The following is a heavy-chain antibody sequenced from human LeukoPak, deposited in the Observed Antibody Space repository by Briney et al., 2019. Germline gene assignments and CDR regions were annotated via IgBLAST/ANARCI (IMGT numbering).Heavy chain of an antibody. CDR3: AEGVRGIEYFDY. V-gene: IGHV4-39*01. D-gene: IGHD3-10*01. J-gene: IGHJ4*02. Sequence: PSETLSLTCTVSGDSISSSIYYWGWIRQPPGMGLEWIGSVYYSGSTYYNPSLKGRVTISVDTSKIQFSLRLSSVTAADTAVYYCAEGVRGIEYFDYWGQGTLVTVSS. CDR2: VYYSGST. CDR1: GDSISSSIYY.